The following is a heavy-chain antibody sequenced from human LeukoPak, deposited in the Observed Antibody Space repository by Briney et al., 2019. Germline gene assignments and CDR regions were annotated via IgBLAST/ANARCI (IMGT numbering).Heavy chain of an antibody. CDR3: ARAFRGSYYDNSGYTYDPFDI. D-gene: IGHD3-22*01. V-gene: IGHV1-2*02. Sequence: GASVKVSCKASGYTLTGYYMHWVRQAPGLGLEWMGWINPNSGDTNSAQEFQGRVTMTRDTSISTAYMELSRLRSDDTAVYYCARAFRGSYYDNSGYTYDPFDIWGQGTMVTVSS. J-gene: IGHJ3*02. CDR2: INPNSGDT. CDR1: GYTLTGYY.